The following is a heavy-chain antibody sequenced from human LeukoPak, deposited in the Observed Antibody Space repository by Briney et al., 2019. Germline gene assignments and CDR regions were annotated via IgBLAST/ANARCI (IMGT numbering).Heavy chain of an antibody. J-gene: IGHJ4*02. CDR3: AKDLENYYDSSGYRDY. D-gene: IGHD3-22*01. Sequence: GGSLRLSCAASGFTFSSYAMSWVRQAPGKGLEWVSAISGSGGSTYYADSVKGRFTISRDNSKNTLYLQMNSLRAEDTAVYYCAKDLENYYDSSGYRDYWGQGTLVTVSS. CDR2: ISGSGGST. V-gene: IGHV3-23*01. CDR1: GFTFSSYA.